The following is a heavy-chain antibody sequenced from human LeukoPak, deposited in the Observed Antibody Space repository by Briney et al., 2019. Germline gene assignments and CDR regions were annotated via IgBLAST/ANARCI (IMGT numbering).Heavy chain of an antibody. CDR2: ISGSGGST. D-gene: IGHD3-22*01. J-gene: IGHJ4*02. CDR1: GFTFSGYA. V-gene: IGHV3-23*01. CDR3: AKVVDSSGYFHFDY. Sequence: GGSLRLSCAASGFTFSGYAMSWVRQAPGKGLEWVSGISGSGGSTYCADSVKGRFTISRDNSKNTLDLQMNSLRAVDTAVYYCAKVVDSSGYFHFDYWGQGTLVTVSS.